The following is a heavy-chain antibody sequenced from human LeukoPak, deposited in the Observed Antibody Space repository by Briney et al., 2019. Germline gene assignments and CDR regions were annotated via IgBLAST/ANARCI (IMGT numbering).Heavy chain of an antibody. D-gene: IGHD1-26*01. CDR2: IIPIFGTA. CDR1: GGTFSIYA. V-gene: IGHV1-69*13. J-gene: IGHJ6*03. Sequence: GASVNVSCKASGGTFSIYAISWVRQAPGQGLEGMGGIIPIFGTANYAQKFQGRVTITADESTSTAYMELSSLRSEDTAVYYCARGSRVGATLYYYYYYMDVWGKGTTVTISS. CDR3: ARGSRVGATLYYYYYYMDV.